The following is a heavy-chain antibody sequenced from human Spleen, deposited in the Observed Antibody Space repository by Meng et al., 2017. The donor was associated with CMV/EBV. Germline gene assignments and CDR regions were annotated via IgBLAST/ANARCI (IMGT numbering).Heavy chain of an antibody. CDR3: ALTTVNWFDP. D-gene: IGHD1/OR15-1a*01. Sequence: LTCTVSGGSRGRGPYPWACIRQPPGKGLEWIGSIYYNGNTFYNPSLKSRVTISGDTSRNQFSLKVNSLTAADTAVYYCALTTVNWFDPWGHGTLVTVSS. J-gene: IGHJ5*02. V-gene: IGHV4-39*07. CDR2: IYYNGNT. CDR1: GGSRGRGPYP.